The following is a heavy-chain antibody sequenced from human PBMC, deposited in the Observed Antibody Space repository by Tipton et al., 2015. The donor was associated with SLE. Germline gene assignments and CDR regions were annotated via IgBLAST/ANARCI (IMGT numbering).Heavy chain of an antibody. CDR2: IRFDGNKK. CDR1: GFTFSTYG. D-gene: IGHD2-8*02. V-gene: IGHV3-30*02. Sequence: SLRLSCAASGFTFSTYGMHWVRQAPGKGLESVAFIRFDGNKKYYADSVKGRFTISRDNSKNTLYLQMNSLRAEDTAVYYCAKVRVLVFYYYYGMDVWGQGTTVTVSS. CDR3: AKVRVLVFYYYYGMDV. J-gene: IGHJ6*02.